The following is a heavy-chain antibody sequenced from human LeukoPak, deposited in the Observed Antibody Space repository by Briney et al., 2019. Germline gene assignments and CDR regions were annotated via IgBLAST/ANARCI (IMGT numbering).Heavy chain of an antibody. V-gene: IGHV3-74*01. CDR2: LSPDGRSS. CDR1: GFTFSTYW. J-gene: IGHJ3*02. CDR3: ARDLAWDAFDI. Sequence: GGSLRLSCAASGFTFSTYWMHWVRQAPGKGLVWVSRLSPDGRSSVYADSVKGRFTVSRDNAKNTLYLQMNSLRAEDTAVYYCARDLAWDAFDIWGQGTMVTVSS.